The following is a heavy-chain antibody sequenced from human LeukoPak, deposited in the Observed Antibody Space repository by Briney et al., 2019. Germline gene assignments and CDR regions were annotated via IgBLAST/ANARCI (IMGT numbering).Heavy chain of an antibody. J-gene: IGHJ4*02. V-gene: IGHV2-5*02. CDR3: AHRRIRRTSSSWSGSHFDY. Sequence: ESGPTLVKATQTLTLTCTFAGFSLSTSGVGVGCLPQPPGQALEWLALIFWDDDKRYSPSLKSRLTITKDTSKNQVVLTMTNMDPVDTATYYCAHRRIRRTSSSWSGSHFDYWGQGTLVTVSS. CDR2: IFWDDDK. D-gene: IGHD6-13*01. CDR1: GFSLSTSGVG.